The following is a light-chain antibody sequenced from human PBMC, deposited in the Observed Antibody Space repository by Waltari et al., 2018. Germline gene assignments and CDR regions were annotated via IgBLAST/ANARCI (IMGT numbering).Light chain of an antibody. V-gene: IGKV2-30*02. CDR2: RVS. J-gene: IGKJ1*01. CDR1: QRLVRDGVETY. Sequence: QRLVRDGVETYLNWCHQRPGQAPRLLIYRVSNRDTGVPDRFSGSGSGTDFTLKISRVEPEDFAVYYCMQDIHVPGTFGQGTKVEI. CDR3: MQDIHVPGT.